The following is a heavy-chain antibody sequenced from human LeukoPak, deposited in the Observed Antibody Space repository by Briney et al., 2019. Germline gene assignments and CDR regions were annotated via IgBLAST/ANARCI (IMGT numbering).Heavy chain of an antibody. CDR3: AKDRRDDYGDSLDY. Sequence: PGGSLRLSCEASGSGFTFGNFAMSWVRQAPGKGLEWVSGISWNSGSIGYADSVKGRFTISRDNAKNSLYLQMNSLRAEDTALYYCAKDRRDDYGDSLDYWGQGTLVTVSS. D-gene: IGHD4-17*01. CDR2: ISWNSGSI. V-gene: IGHV3-9*01. CDR1: GSGFTFGNFA. J-gene: IGHJ4*02.